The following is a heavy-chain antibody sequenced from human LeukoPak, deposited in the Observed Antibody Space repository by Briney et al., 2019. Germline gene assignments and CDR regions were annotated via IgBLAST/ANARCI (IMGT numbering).Heavy chain of an antibody. D-gene: IGHD3-22*01. V-gene: IGHV1-69*04. Sequence: ASVTVSCKASGGTFSSYAISWVRQAPGQGLEWMGRIIPILGIANYAQKFQGRVTITADKSTSTAYMELSSLRSEDTAVYYCARERAKSYYYDSSGYLAPGPLNYWGQGTLVTVSS. CDR2: IIPILGIA. CDR1: GGTFSSYA. J-gene: IGHJ4*02. CDR3: ARERAKSYYYDSSGYLAPGPLNY.